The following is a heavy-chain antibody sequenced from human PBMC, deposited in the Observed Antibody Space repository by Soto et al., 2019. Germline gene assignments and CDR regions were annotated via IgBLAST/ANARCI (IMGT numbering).Heavy chain of an antibody. Sequence: SGTLSLTCTVYGGSFSGYYWSWIRQPPGKGLEWIGEINHSGSTNYNPSLKSRVTISVDTSKNQFSLKLSSVTAADTAVYYCARAPMVRGEAFYYYYMDVWGKGTTVTVSS. D-gene: IGHD3-10*01. CDR3: ARAPMVRGEAFYYYYMDV. CDR2: INHSGST. J-gene: IGHJ6*03. V-gene: IGHV4-34*01. CDR1: GGSFSGYY.